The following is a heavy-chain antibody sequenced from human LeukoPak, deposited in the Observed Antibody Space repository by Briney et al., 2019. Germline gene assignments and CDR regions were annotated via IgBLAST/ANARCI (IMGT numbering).Heavy chain of an antibody. CDR3: ARESQLYCSSTSCSFDY. Sequence: GRSLRLSCAASGFTFSSYAMHWVRQAPGKGLEWVAVISYDGSNKYYADSVKGRFTISRDNSKNTLYLQMNSLRAEDTAVYYCARESQLYCSSTSCSFDYWGQGTLATVSS. J-gene: IGHJ4*02. CDR2: ISYDGSNK. V-gene: IGHV3-30*04. D-gene: IGHD2-2*01. CDR1: GFTFSSYA.